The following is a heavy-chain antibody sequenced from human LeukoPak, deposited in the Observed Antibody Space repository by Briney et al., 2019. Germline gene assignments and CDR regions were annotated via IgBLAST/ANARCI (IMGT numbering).Heavy chain of an antibody. Sequence: PSETLSLTCTVSGGSISSYYWSWIRQPAGKGLEWIGRIYTSGSTNYNPSLKSRVTMSVGTSKNQFSLKLSSVTAADTAVYYCARANSYGYPYYYYYGMDVWGQGTTVTVSS. CDR2: IYTSGST. CDR1: GGSISSYY. V-gene: IGHV4-4*07. J-gene: IGHJ6*02. D-gene: IGHD5-18*01. CDR3: ARANSYGYPYYYYYGMDV.